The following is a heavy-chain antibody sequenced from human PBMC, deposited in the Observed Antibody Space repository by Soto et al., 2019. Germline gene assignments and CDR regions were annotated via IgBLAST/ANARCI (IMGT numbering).Heavy chain of an antibody. V-gene: IGHV3-21*01. Sequence: GGSLSLSCAGSGFTFSSYSFNWVRQPPGKGLELVSSISSSRSYIYYADSVKGRFTISRDNAKNSVYLQMNSLRGEDTAVYYCARDKVEDYYDSSGYSAFDYWGQGTLVTVSS. CDR3: ARDKVEDYYDSSGYSAFDY. CDR2: ISSSRSYI. CDR1: GFTFSSYS. D-gene: IGHD3-22*01. J-gene: IGHJ4*02.